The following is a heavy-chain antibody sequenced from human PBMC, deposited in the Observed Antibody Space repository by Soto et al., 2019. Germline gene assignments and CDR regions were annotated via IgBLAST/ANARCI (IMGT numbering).Heavy chain of an antibody. CDR1: GFTFSDYY. CDR2: ISSSSSYT. CDR3: ARGEERVAMPSGY. Sequence: GGSLRLPCAASGFTFSDYYMSWIRQAPGKGLEWVSYISSSSSYTNYADSVKGRFTISRDNAKKSLYLQMNGLRAEDTAVYYCARGEERVAMPSGYWGQGTLVTVSS. D-gene: IGHD2-2*01. V-gene: IGHV3-11*06. J-gene: IGHJ4*02.